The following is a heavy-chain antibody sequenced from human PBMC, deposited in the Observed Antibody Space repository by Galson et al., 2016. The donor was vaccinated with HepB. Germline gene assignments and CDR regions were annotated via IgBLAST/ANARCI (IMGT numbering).Heavy chain of an antibody. Sequence: SLRLSCAVSGFIFSDYAMHWVRLAPGKGLEWVAVISYDGSEEFYADSLKGRFTISRDNSRDTLYLQMNSLRPEDTAVYYCTKDPQLYVTRGVWDNWGQGALVTVSS. CDR1: GFIFSDYA. CDR3: TKDPQLYVTRGVWDN. CDR2: ISYDGSEE. V-gene: IGHV3-30*07. J-gene: IGHJ4*02. D-gene: IGHD3-10*01.